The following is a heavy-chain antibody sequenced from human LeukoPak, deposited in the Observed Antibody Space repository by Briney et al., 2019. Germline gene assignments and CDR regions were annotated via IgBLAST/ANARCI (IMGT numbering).Heavy chain of an antibody. J-gene: IGHJ4*02. Sequence: GGSMRLSCAASGFTFSDYYMSWIRQAPGKGLEWVSYISSSGSTIYYADSVKGRFTISRDNAKNSLYLQMNSLRAEDTAVYYCARDPTEMATAYFDYWGQGTLVTVSS. CDR2: ISSSGSTI. CDR1: GFTFSDYY. V-gene: IGHV3-11*04. D-gene: IGHD5-24*01. CDR3: ARDPTEMATAYFDY.